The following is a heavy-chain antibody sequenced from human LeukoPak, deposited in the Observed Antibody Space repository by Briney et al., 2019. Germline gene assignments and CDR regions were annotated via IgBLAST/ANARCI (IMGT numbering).Heavy chain of an antibody. D-gene: IGHD1-26*01. Sequence: GGSLRLSCAASGLTFSNYAMSWVRQAPGKGLEWVSAIIGSGGTTYCTNSVKGRFTISRDNSKNTLYLQMNSLRAEDTAVYYRAKGTRSSPNDAADIWGQGTMVTVSS. V-gene: IGHV3-23*01. J-gene: IGHJ3*02. CDR2: IIGSGGTT. CDR1: GLTFSNYA. CDR3: AKGTRSSPNDAADI.